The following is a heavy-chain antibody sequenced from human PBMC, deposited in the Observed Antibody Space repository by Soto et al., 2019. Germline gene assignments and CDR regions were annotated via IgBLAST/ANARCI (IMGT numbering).Heavy chain of an antibody. CDR1: GGSISSGGYS. D-gene: IGHD5-12*01. Sequence: QLQLQESGSGLVKSSQTLSLTCAVSGGSISSGGYSWSWIRQPPGKGLEWIGYIYHSGSTYYNPYLTSRVTISVDRSKNQFSLKLSSVTAADTAVYYCAAGGGLPRYYWGQGTLVTVSS. CDR3: AAGGGLPRYY. CDR2: IYHSGST. V-gene: IGHV4-30-2*01. J-gene: IGHJ4*02.